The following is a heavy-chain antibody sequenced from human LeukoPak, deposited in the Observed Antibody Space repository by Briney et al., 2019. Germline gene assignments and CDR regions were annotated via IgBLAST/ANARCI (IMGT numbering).Heavy chain of an antibody. V-gene: IGHV1-2*02. CDR3: ASIKYGGLFGDFDY. Sequence: ASVKVSCKASGYTFTSYGISWVRQAPGQGLEWMGWINPNSGGTNYAQKFQGRVTMTRDTSISTAYMELSRLRSDDTAVYYCASIKYGGLFGDFDYWGQGTLVTVSS. CDR2: INPNSGGT. CDR1: GYTFTSYG. D-gene: IGHD2-21*01. J-gene: IGHJ4*02.